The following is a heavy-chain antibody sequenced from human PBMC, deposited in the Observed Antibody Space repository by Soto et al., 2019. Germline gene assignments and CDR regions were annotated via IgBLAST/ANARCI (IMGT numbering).Heavy chain of an antibody. J-gene: IGHJ4*02. V-gene: IGHV4-39*01. D-gene: IGHD2-15*01. CDR1: GGSISSSSYY. Sequence: QLQLQESGPGLVKPSETLSLTCTVSGGSISSSSYYWGWIRQPPGKGLAWIGSIYYSESTYYNPSLKSRVTISVDTSKNQFSLKLSSVTAADTAVYYCASCSGGSCYSGYYFDYWGQGTLVTVSS. CDR3: ASCSGGSCYSGYYFDY. CDR2: IYYSEST.